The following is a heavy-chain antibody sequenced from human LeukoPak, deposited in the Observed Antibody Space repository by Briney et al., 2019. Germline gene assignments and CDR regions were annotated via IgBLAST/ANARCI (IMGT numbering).Heavy chain of an antibody. CDR1: GYTFTTYP. CDR3: ARVRTYSYGSGSYYWAYYFDY. CDR2: INPDNGNT. D-gene: IGHD3-10*01. V-gene: IGHV1-18*01. Sequence: ASVKVSCKAAGYTFTTYPITWVRQAPAQGLEWMGWINPDNGNTIYAQKVQGRLTMTTDTSTTTAYMELRSLRSDDTAVYYCARVRTYSYGSGSYYWAYYFDYWGLGTLVTVSS. J-gene: IGHJ4*02.